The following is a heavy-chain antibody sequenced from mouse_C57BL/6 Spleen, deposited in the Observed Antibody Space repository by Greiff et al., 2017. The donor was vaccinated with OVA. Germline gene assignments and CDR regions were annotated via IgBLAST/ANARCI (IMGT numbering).Heavy chain of an antibody. CDR3: ASSNYGSPFGC. Sequence: VQLQQSGAELVKPGASVKLSCTASGFTITDYYMHWVKQRTEQGLEWIGRIDPGDGDTKYDPKFKGKATITADTSSTSASLQLSSLTSEYTAFYYGASSNYGSPFGCWGQGTTLTVSS. J-gene: IGHJ2*01. CDR2: IDPGDGDT. V-gene: IGHV14-2*01. D-gene: IGHD1-1*01. CDR1: GFTITDYY.